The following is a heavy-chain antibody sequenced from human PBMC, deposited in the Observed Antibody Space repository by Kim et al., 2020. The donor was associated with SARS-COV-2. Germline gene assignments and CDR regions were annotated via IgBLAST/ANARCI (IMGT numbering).Heavy chain of an antibody. Sequence: GNTNHAQNPQGRATLTTDTSTSTAYMELRSLRSDDTAMYFCARSGFGEDYWGQGTLVTVSS. J-gene: IGHJ4*02. CDR3: ARSGFGEDY. D-gene: IGHD3-10*01. V-gene: IGHV1-18*01. CDR2: GNT.